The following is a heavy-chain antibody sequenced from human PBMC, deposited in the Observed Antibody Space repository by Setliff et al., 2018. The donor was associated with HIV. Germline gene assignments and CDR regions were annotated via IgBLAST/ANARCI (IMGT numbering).Heavy chain of an antibody. CDR1: GGSFSGYY. CDR3: ARGRRRLNYYDSSGYYPGLFY. Sequence: SETLSLTCAVYGGSFSGYYWSWIRQPPGKGLEWIGEINHSGSTNYNPSLKSRVPISVDTSKNQFSLKLSSVTAADTAVYYCARGRRRLNYYDSSGYYPGLFYWGQGTLVTVSS. J-gene: IGHJ4*02. V-gene: IGHV4-34*01. D-gene: IGHD3-22*01. CDR2: INHSGST.